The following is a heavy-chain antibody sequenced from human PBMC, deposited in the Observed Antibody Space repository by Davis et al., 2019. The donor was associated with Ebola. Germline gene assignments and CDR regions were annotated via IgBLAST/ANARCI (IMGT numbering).Heavy chain of an antibody. V-gene: IGHV4-30-4*08. CDR2: IYYSGST. CDR1: GGSISSGDYY. Sequence: PSETLSLTCTVSGGSISSGDYYWSWIRQPPGKGLEWIGYIYYSGSTYYNPSLKSRVTISVDTSKNQFSLKLSSVTAADTAVYYCARNRDDYSNYAEYWYFDLWGRGTLVTVSS. D-gene: IGHD4-11*01. J-gene: IGHJ2*01. CDR3: ARNRDDYSNYAEYWYFDL.